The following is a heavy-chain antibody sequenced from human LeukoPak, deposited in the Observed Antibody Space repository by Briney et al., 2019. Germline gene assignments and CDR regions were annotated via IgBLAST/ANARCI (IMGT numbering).Heavy chain of an antibody. Sequence: ASVKVSCKASGGTFSSYAISWVRQAPGQGLEWMGIINPSGGSTSYAQKFQGRVTMTRDMSTSTVYMELSSLRSEDTAVYYCARDRASDYGDYYFDYWGQGTLVTVSS. V-gene: IGHV1-46*01. J-gene: IGHJ4*02. CDR2: INPSGGST. D-gene: IGHD4-17*01. CDR1: GGTFSSYA. CDR3: ARDRASDYGDYYFDY.